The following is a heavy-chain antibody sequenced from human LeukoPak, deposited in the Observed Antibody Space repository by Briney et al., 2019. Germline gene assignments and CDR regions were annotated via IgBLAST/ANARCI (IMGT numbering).Heavy chain of an antibody. CDR2: IHYSGTT. Sequence: SETLSLTCTVSGGSITNGDFYWDWIRQPPGKELEWIGNIHYSGTTYYKPSLRGRVTMYVDTSRNQFSLKLNFVNVADTALYYCARHPAAPNWFDPWGQGVLVTVSS. J-gene: IGHJ5*02. CDR1: GGSITNGDFY. CDR3: ARHPAAPNWFDP. V-gene: IGHV4-39*01. D-gene: IGHD6-25*01.